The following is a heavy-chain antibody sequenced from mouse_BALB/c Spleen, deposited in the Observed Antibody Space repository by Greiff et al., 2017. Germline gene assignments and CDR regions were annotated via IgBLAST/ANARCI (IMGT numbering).Heavy chain of an antibody. V-gene: IGHV5-17*02. CDR2: ISSGSSTI. CDR3: ARDGYYEYYYAMDY. J-gene: IGHJ4*01. CDR1: GFTFSSFG. Sequence: EVKLVESGGGLVQPGGSRKLSCAASGFTFSSFGMHWVRQAPEKGLEWVAYISSGSSTIYYADTVKGRFTISRDNPKNTLFLQMTSLRSEDTAMYYCARDGYYEYYYAMDYWGQGTSVTVSS. D-gene: IGHD2-3*01.